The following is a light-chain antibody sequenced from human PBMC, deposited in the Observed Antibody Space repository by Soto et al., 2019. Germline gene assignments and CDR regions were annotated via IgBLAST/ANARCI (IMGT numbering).Light chain of an antibody. CDR1: QSISSSY. CDR3: QQYGSSPYT. J-gene: IGKJ2*01. Sequence: EIVLTQSPGTLSLSPGESATLSCRASQSISSSYLAWYQQKPGQAPRLLIYGASSRATVIPDRFSGSGSGTDFTLTISRLEPADFAVYYCQQYGSSPYTVGQGTKVDSK. V-gene: IGKV3-20*01. CDR2: GAS.